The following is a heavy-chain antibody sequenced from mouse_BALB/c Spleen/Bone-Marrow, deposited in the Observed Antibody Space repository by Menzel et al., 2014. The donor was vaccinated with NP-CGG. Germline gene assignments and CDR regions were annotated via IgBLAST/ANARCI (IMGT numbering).Heavy chain of an antibody. Sequence: DVKLQESGAELVKPGASVKLSCTASGFNIKDTYMHWVKQRPEQGLEWIGRIDPANGNTKYDPKFQGKATITADTSSNTAYLQLSSLTSEDTAVYYCASYYYGRYFDVWGAGTTVTVPS. CDR2: IDPANGNT. CDR3: ASYYYGRYFDV. V-gene: IGHV14-3*02. J-gene: IGHJ1*01. D-gene: IGHD1-1*01. CDR1: GFNIKDTY.